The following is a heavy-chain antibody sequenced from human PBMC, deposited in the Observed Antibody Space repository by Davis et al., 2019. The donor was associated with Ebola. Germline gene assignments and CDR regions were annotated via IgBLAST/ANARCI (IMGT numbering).Heavy chain of an antibody. D-gene: IGHD6-19*01. CDR3: ARRGAPVAGRDVADY. Sequence: GESLKISCKGSGYSFTSYWISWVRQMPGKGLEWMGRIDPSDSYTNYSPSFQGHVTISADKSISTAYLQWSSLKASDTAMYYCARRGAPVAGRDVADYWGQGTLVTVSS. J-gene: IGHJ4*02. CDR1: GYSFTSYW. V-gene: IGHV5-10-1*01. CDR2: IDPSDSYT.